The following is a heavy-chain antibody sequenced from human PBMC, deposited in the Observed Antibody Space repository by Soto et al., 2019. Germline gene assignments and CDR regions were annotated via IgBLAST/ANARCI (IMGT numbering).Heavy chain of an antibody. V-gene: IGHV4-31*03. D-gene: IGHD6-13*01. CDR1: GGSISSGGYY. CDR2: IYYSGST. Sequence: PXATLSLTSTVSGGSISSGGYYWSWIRQHPGKGLEWIGYIYYSGSTYYNPSLKSRVTISVDTSKNQFSLKLSSVTAADTAVYYCARDKVEVAAAGNNYYYYYGMDVWGQGTTVTVSS. CDR3: ARDKVEVAAAGNNYYYYYGMDV. J-gene: IGHJ6*02.